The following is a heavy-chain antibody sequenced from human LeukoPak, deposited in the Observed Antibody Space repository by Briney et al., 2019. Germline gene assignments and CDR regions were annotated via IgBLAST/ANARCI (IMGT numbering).Heavy chain of an antibody. CDR2: INGDGRNI. Sequence: PGGSLRLSCVASGFTFSSYWMHWVRQDPRKGLVWVSRINGDGRNINYADSVRGRFTISRDNAKNTLYLQMNSLRADDTALYYCAKDPNYDSSGYLFDYWGQGTLVTVSS. V-gene: IGHV3-74*01. J-gene: IGHJ4*02. CDR1: GFTFSSYW. CDR3: AKDPNYDSSGYLFDY. D-gene: IGHD3-22*01.